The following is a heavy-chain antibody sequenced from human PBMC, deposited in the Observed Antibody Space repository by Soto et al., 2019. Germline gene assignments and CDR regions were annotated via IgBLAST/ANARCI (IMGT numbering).Heavy chain of an antibody. Sequence: ASVKVSCKASGYIFTSYGISWVRQAPGQGLEWMGWISAYNGNTNYAQKLQGRVTMTTDTSTSTAYMELRSLRSDDTAVYYCARGALYYYDSSGYDPLDYWGQGTLVTVSS. J-gene: IGHJ4*02. V-gene: IGHV1-18*04. CDR3: ARGALYYYDSSGYDPLDY. CDR1: GYIFTSYG. CDR2: ISAYNGNT. D-gene: IGHD3-22*01.